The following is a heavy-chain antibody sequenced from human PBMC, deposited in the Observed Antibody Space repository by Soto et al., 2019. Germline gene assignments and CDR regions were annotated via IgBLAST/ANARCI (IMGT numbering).Heavy chain of an antibody. J-gene: IGHJ6*02. Sequence: QVQLVQSGAEVTKPGSSVKVSCKASGGPFSSYAISWVRQAPGQGLEWMGGIIPIFGTANYAQKFQGRVTITADESTITAYMELSSMRSEDTAVYYCARDSGGTTVAFGMDVWGQGTTVTVSS. CDR2: IIPIFGTA. V-gene: IGHV1-69*01. CDR3: ARDSGGTTVAFGMDV. CDR1: GGPFSSYA. D-gene: IGHD4-17*01.